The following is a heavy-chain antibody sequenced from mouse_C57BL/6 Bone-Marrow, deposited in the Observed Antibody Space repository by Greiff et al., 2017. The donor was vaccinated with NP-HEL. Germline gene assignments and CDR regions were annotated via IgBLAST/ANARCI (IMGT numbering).Heavy chain of an antibody. CDR2: IDPNSGGP. D-gene: IGHD1-1*01. Sequence: VQLQQPGAELVKPGASVKLSCKASGYTFTSYWMPWVKQRPGRGLEWIGRIDPNSGGPTYNEKFKSKATLTVDKHSSTAYMQLSSLTSEDSAVYYCAILITTVVADYAMDYWGQGTSVTVSS. CDR1: GYTFTSYW. J-gene: IGHJ4*01. V-gene: IGHV1-72*01. CDR3: AILITTVVADYAMDY.